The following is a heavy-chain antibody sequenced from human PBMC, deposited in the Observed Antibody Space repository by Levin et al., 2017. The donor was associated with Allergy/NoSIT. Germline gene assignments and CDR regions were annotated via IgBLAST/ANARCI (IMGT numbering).Heavy chain of an antibody. CDR3: ARGVYGARAPNDAFDI. CDR2: ISGSGGST. D-gene: IGHD3-10*01. V-gene: IGHV3-23*01. CDR1: GFTFSSYA. J-gene: IGHJ3*02. Sequence: PSETLSLTCAASGFTFSSYAMSWVRQAPGKGLEWVSVISGSGGSTYYADSVEGRFTISRDNSKNTLYLQMNSLRADDTAIYYCARGVYGARAPNDAFDIWGQGTMVTVSS.